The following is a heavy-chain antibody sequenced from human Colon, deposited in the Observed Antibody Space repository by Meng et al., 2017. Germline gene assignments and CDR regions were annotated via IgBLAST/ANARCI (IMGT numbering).Heavy chain of an antibody. Sequence: VPLGESGGGVVQPGGSLSISVATSGFSFNWYAVHWVRQAPGKGLEWVAVTSSDGKNQAYADSVKGRFTISRDTSKNTAILEMNSLRSEDTAVYYCARSGLTWANFHHWGQGTLVTVSS. V-gene: IGHV3-30*01. J-gene: IGHJ4*02. CDR2: TSSDGKNQ. D-gene: IGHD7-27*01. CDR1: GFSFNWYA. CDR3: ARSGLTWANFHH.